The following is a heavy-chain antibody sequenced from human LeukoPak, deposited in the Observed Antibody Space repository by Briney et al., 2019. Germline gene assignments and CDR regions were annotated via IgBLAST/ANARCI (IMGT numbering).Heavy chain of an antibody. CDR2: INHSGST. Sequence: SETLSFTCAVYGGSFSGYYWSWIRQPPGKGLEWIGEINHSGSTNYNPSLKSRVTISVDTSKNQFSLKLSSVTAADTAVYYCARGRLGYSSGWYRYAEYFQHWGQGTLVTVSS. CDR1: GGSFSGYY. CDR3: ARGRLGYSSGWYRYAEYFQH. V-gene: IGHV4-34*01. J-gene: IGHJ1*01. D-gene: IGHD6-19*01.